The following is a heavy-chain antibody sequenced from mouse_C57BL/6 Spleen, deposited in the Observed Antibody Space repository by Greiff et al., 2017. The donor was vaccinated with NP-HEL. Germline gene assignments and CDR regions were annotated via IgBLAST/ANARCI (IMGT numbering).Heavy chain of an antibody. Sequence: QVQLKESGPELVKPGASVKISCKASGYAFSSSWMNWVKQRPGKGLEWIGRIYPGDGDTNYNGKFKGKATLTADKSSSTAYMQLSSLTSEDSAVYFCATSFYYGSSYGGGYYAMDYWGQGTSVTVSS. CDR1: GYAFSSSW. D-gene: IGHD1-1*01. CDR3: ATSFYYGSSYGGGYYAMDY. CDR2: IYPGDGDT. V-gene: IGHV1-82*01. J-gene: IGHJ4*01.